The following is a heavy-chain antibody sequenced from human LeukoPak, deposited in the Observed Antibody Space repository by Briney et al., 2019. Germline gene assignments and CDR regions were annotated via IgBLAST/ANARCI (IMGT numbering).Heavy chain of an antibody. CDR3: SGRDSSRSPRAY. D-gene: IGHD6-13*01. J-gene: IGHJ4*02. V-gene: IGHV3-7*01. CDR1: GLTFTDFW. Sequence: GGSLRLSCAASGLTFTDFWMNWVRLAPGRGLEWLANINPDGNEKCYVDSVKGRFAMSRDNAKNEVYLEMNSLRAEDTGVYYCSGRDSSRSPRAYWGQGTLVSVSS. CDR2: INPDGNEK.